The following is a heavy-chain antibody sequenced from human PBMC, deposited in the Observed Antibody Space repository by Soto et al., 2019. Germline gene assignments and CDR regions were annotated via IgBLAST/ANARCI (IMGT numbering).Heavy chain of an antibody. D-gene: IGHD3-10*01. CDR2: IYPGDSDT. CDR1: GYSFTTNW. J-gene: IGHJ4*02. Sequence: EVQLVQSGAEVKKPGESLKISCKASGYSFTTNWIGWVRQMPGKGLEWMGIIYPGDSDTRYSPSFQGQVTISADKSITTAYLQWSSLKASDTAMYYCARPGSSGSYYRRYFDYWGQGTLVTVSS. CDR3: ARPGSSGSYYRRYFDY. V-gene: IGHV5-51*01.